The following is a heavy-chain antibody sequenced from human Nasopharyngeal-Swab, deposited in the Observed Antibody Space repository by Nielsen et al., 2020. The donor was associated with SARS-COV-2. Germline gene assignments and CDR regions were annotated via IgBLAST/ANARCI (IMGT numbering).Heavy chain of an antibody. Sequence: WIRQPPGKGLEWIGEIYHSGSTYYNPSLKSRVTISVDTSKNQFSLKLSSVTAADTAVYYCARVRGPGFYYYYMDVWGKGTTVTVSS. D-gene: IGHD2-15*01. CDR3: ARVRGPGFYYYYMDV. V-gene: IGHV4-30-2*05. CDR2: IYHSGST. J-gene: IGHJ6*03.